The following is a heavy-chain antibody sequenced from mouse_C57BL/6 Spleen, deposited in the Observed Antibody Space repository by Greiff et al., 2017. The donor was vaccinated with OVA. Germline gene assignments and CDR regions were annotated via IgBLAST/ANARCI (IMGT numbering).Heavy chain of an antibody. Sequence: QVQLQQPGAELVKPGASVKLSCKASGYTFTSYWMHWVKQRPGQGLEWIGMIHPNSGSTNYNEKFKSKATLTVDKSSSTAYMQLSSLTSEDSAVYYCARPSSGYYFDYWGQGTTLTVSS. V-gene: IGHV1-64*01. D-gene: IGHD3-2*02. CDR2: IHPNSGST. J-gene: IGHJ2*01. CDR3: ARPSSGYYFDY. CDR1: GYTFTSYW.